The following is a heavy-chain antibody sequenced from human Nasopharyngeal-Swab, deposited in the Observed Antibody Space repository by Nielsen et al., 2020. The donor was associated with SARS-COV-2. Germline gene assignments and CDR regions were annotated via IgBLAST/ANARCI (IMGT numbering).Heavy chain of an antibody. CDR3: ARQGTRCSGGRCYWDAFDI. CDR2: IYYSGST. Sequence: WIRQPPGQGLEWIGSIYYSGSTYYDPSLKSRVTISVDTSKNQFSLKLSSVTAADTAVYYCARQGTRCSGGRCYWDAFDIWGQGTMVTVSS. V-gene: IGHV4-39*01. J-gene: IGHJ3*02. D-gene: IGHD2-15*01.